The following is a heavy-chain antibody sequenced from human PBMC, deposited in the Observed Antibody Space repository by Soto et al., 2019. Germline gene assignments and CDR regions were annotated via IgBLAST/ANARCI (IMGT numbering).Heavy chain of an antibody. V-gene: IGHV4-39*01. J-gene: IGHJ6*02. CDR3: ARQWGYYYYGMDV. Sequence: SETLSLTCTVSGGSISSSSYYWGWIRQPPGKGLEWIGSIYYSGSTYYNPSLKSRLTISVDTSKNQFSLKVSSVTAADTAVYYCARQWGYYYYGMDVWGQGTTVTVSS. D-gene: IGHD7-27*01. CDR2: IYYSGST. CDR1: GGSISSSSYY.